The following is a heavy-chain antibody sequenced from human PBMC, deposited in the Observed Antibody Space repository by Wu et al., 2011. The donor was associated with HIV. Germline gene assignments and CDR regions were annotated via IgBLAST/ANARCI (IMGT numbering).Heavy chain of an antibody. CDR3: ARGLYCGGDCYYYYYYYYMDV. CDR2: MNPNSGNT. CDR1: GDTFSSYV. V-gene: IGHV1-8*01. Sequence: QVQLVQSGAEVKKPGSSVKVSCKVSGDTFSSYVLTWVRQATGQGLEWMGWMNPNSGNTGYAQKFQGRVTMTRNTSISTAYMELSSLRSEDTAVYYCARGLYCGGDCYYYYYYYYMDVWAKGT. D-gene: IGHD2-21*01. J-gene: IGHJ6*03.